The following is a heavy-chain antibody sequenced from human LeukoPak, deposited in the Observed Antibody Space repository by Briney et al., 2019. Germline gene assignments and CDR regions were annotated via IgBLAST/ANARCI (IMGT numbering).Heavy chain of an antibody. CDR2: ISGSGGST. CDR3: AKPLTAGAYYFDY. CDR1: GFTFSNYG. Sequence: GGSLRLSCAASGFTFSNYGMSWVRQAPGKGLEWVSAISGSGGSTYYADSVKGRFTISRDNSKNTLYLQMNSLRAEDTAVYYCAKPLTAGAYYFDYWGQGTLVTVSS. D-gene: IGHD3-16*02. J-gene: IGHJ4*02. V-gene: IGHV3-23*01.